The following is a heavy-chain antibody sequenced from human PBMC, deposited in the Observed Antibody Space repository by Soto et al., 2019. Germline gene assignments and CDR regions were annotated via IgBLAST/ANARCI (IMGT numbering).Heavy chain of an antibody. D-gene: IGHD6-6*01. CDR1: GFTFSSYA. Sequence: GGSLRLSCAASGFTFSSYAMSWARQAPGKGLEWVSAISGSGGSTYYADSVKGRFTISRDNSENTLYLQMNSLRAEDTAVYYCAKADPIAADGVSWFDPWGQGTLVTVSS. CDR3: AKADPIAADGVSWFDP. CDR2: ISGSGGST. V-gene: IGHV3-23*01. J-gene: IGHJ5*02.